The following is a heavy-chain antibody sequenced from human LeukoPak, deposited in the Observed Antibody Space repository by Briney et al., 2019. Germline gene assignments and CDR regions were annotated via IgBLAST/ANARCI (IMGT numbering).Heavy chain of an antibody. CDR1: GGSFSGYY. J-gene: IGHJ4*02. V-gene: IGHV4-34*01. CDR2: INHSGST. Sequence: SETLSLTCAVYGGSFSGYYWSWIRQPPGKGLEWIGEINHSGSTNYNPSLKGRATISVDTSKNQFSLKLSSVTAADTAVYYCASSYGGNSGYWGQGTLVTVSS. CDR3: ASSYGGNSGY. D-gene: IGHD4-23*01.